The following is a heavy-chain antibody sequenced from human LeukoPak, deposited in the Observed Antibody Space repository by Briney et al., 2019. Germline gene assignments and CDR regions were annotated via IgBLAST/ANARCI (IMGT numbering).Heavy chain of an antibody. J-gene: IGHJ4*02. CDR2: ISFDGGNK. V-gene: IGHV3-30-3*01. D-gene: IGHD1-26*01. CDR3: ARDGIVGSPLFKFDY. Sequence: PGGSLRLSCAASGFTFNNYAIHWVRQAPGKGLEWGAIISFDGGNKYYADSVKGRFTISRDNSKNTLYLQMNSLRAQDTAVYYCARDGIVGSPLFKFDYWGQGTLVTVSS. CDR1: GFTFNNYA.